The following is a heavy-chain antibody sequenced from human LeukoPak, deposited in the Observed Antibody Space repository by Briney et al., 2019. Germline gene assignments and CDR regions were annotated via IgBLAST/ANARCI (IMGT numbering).Heavy chain of an antibody. CDR2: IYYSGST. J-gene: IGHJ6*03. Sequence: SETLSLTCTVSGGPISSSSYYWGWIRQPPGKGLEWIGSIYYSGSTYYNPSLKSRVTISVDTSKNQFSLKLSSVTAADTAVYYCARTTEGYCRGRSCYSYYYYMDVWGKGTTVTVSS. CDR1: GGPISSSSYY. V-gene: IGHV4-39*07. D-gene: IGHD2-15*01. CDR3: ARTTEGYCRGRSCYSYYYYMDV.